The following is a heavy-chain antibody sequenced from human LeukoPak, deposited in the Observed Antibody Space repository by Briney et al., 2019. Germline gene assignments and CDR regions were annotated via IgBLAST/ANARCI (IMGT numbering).Heavy chain of an antibody. CDR3: ARRDPAASLLIDY. CDR2: IYHSGNT. V-gene: IGHV4-38-2*01. CDR1: GYAISSGYY. J-gene: IGHJ4*02. Sequence: PSETLSLTCAVSGYAISSGYYWGWIRQPPGKGLEWIGSIYHSGNTYYNPSLKSRVTISVDTSKNQFSLKMRSVTAADTAMFYCARRDPAASLLIDYWGQGTLVTVSS. D-gene: IGHD2-2*01.